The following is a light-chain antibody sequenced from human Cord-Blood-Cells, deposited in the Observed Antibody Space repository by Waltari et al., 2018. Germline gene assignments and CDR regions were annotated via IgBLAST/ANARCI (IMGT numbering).Light chain of an antibody. V-gene: IGKV3-11*01. CDR1: QSVSIY. CDR3: QQRSNWPPGIT. J-gene: IGKJ3*01. CDR2: DAS. Sequence: EIVLTQSPATLSLSPGERATLSCRASQSVSIYLAWYQQKPGQAPRLLIYDASNRATGIPARFSGSGSGTDFTLTISSLEPEDFAVYYCQQRSNWPPGITFGPGTKVDIK.